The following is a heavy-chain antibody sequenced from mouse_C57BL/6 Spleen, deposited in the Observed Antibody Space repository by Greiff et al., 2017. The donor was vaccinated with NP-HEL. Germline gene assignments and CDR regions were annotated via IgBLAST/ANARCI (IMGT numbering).Heavy chain of an antibody. D-gene: IGHD2-3*01. Sequence: DVKLVESGGGLVKPGGSLKLSCAASGFTFSDYGMHWVRQAPEKGLEWVAYISSGSSTIYYADTVKGRFTISRDNAKNTLFLQMTSLRSEDTAMYYCARSEVDGYYVWFAYWGQGTLVTVSA. CDR2: ISSGSSTI. J-gene: IGHJ3*01. CDR1: GFTFSDYG. V-gene: IGHV5-17*01. CDR3: ARSEVDGYYVWFAY.